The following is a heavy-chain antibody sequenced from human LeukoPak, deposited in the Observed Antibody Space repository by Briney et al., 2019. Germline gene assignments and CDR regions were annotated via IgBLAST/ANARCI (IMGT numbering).Heavy chain of an antibody. Sequence: SETLSLTCTVSGGSISSSSYYWGWLRQPPGKGLEWIGSIYYSGSTYYNPSLKSRVTISVDTSKNQFSLKLSSVTAADTAVYYCARGGGYSYGYYYWYFDLWGRGTLVTVSS. CDR1: GGSISSSSYY. J-gene: IGHJ2*01. CDR3: ARGGGYSYGYYYWYFDL. D-gene: IGHD5-18*01. CDR2: IYYSGST. V-gene: IGHV4-39*07.